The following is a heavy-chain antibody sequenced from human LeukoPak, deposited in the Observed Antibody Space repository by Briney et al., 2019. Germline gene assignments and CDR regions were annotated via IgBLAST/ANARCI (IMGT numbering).Heavy chain of an antibody. J-gene: IGHJ4*02. CDR1: GYTFTGYD. CDR2: INPNSGGT. D-gene: IGHD1-26*01. CDR3: ARGADGSYN. Sequence: ASVKVSCKASGYTFTGYDMHWGRQAPGQGLEGMGWINPNSGGTDYAQMFQGRVTITRDTSTSTAYMEMSRLRSDDTAVYYSARGADGSYNWGQGTMVTVSS. V-gene: IGHV1-2*02.